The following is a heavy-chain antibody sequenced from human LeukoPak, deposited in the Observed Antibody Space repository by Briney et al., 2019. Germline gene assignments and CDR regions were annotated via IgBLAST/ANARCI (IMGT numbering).Heavy chain of an antibody. CDR3: ANGYSSGWYDY. D-gene: IGHD6-19*01. CDR1: GFAFSSYP. J-gene: IGHJ4*02. Sequence: PGGSLRLSCSASGFAFSSYPMHWVRQAPGKGLEYVSAISSNGGRTCYADSVKARFTISRDNSKNTLYLQMSSLRAEDAAVYYCANGYSSGWYDYWGQGTLVTVSS. V-gene: IGHV3-64D*09. CDR2: ISSNGGRT.